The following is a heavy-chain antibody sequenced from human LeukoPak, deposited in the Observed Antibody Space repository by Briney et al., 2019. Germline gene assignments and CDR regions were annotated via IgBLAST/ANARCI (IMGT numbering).Heavy chain of an antibody. D-gene: IGHD3-3*01. CDR3: ARNDDFWSGYSDY. CDR2: ISYDGSNK. CDR1: GFTFSSYA. Sequence: GGSLRLSCAASGFTFSSYAMHWVRQAPGKGLEWVAVISYDGSNKYYADSVKGRFTISRDNSKNTLYLQMNSLRAEDTAVYYCARNDDFWSGYSDYWGQGTLVTVSS. J-gene: IGHJ4*02. V-gene: IGHV3-30*04.